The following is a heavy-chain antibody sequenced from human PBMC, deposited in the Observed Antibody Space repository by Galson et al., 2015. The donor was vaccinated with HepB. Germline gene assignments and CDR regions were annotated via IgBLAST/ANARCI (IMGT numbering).Heavy chain of an antibody. D-gene: IGHD2-15*01. CDR1: GFSFTRYA. V-gene: IGHV3-23*01. CDR2: ITSSGGNS. J-gene: IGHJ4*02. CDR3: AKDGIMVANNPYHFHY. Sequence: RLSCAASGFSFTRYAMTWVRQAPGKGLEWVSSITSSGGNSYYTDSVKGRFTVSRDNSKNTLLLQFNSLRAEDTAMYFCAKDGIMVANNPYHFHYWGQGTLVTVSS.